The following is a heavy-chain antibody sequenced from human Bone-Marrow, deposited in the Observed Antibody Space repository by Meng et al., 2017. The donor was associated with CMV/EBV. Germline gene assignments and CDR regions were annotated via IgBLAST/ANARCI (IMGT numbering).Heavy chain of an antibody. D-gene: IGHD1-26*01. CDR1: GLTFGDYA. CDR3: ARHRSGGDSEFDY. J-gene: IGHJ4*02. V-gene: IGHV3-49*04. CDR2: IRSKIYGGTT. Sequence: GESLKISCAASGLTFGDYAMSWVRQAPGKGLEWVGFIRSKIYGGTTEYAASVKGRFTISRYDSRSILYLQMNSLRAEDTAVYYCARHRSGGDSEFDYWGQGALVTVSS.